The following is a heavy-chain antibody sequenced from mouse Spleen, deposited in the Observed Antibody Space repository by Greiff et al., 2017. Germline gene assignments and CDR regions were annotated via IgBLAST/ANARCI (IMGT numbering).Heavy chain of an antibody. D-gene: IGHD1-1*01. CDR1: GYTFTSYW. V-gene: IGHV1-64*01. Sequence: QVQLQQPGAELVKPGASVKLSCKASGYTFTSYWMHWVKQRPGQGLEWIGMIHPNSGSTNYNEKFKSKATLTVDKSSSTAYMQLSSLTSEDSAVYYCARSCTRRTVVGEDYWGQGTTLTVSS. CDR2: IHPNSGST. J-gene: IGHJ2*01. CDR3: ARSCTRRTVVGEDY.